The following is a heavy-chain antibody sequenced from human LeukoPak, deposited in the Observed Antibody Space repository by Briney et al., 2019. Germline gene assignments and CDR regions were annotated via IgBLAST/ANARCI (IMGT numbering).Heavy chain of an antibody. CDR2: IIPIFGTA. J-gene: IGHJ4*02. CDR1: GGTFSSYA. Sequence: GASVKVSCKASGGTFSSYAISWVRQAPGQGLEWMGGIIPIFGTANYAQKFQGRVTITADKSTSTAYMELSSLRSGDTAVYYCATRPYCSGGSCYSSLVDYWGQGTLVTVSS. D-gene: IGHD2-15*01. V-gene: IGHV1-69*06. CDR3: ATRPYCSGGSCYSSLVDY.